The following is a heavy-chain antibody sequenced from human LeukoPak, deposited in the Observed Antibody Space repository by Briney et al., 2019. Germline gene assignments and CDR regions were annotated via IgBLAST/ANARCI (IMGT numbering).Heavy chain of an antibody. D-gene: IGHD3-22*01. J-gene: IGHJ3*02. CDR2: IYHSGST. CDR3: AVKRYYYDSSGYPYDAFDI. V-gene: IGHV4-4*02. CDR1: GGSISSSNW. Sequence: SETLSLTCAVSGGSISSSNWWSWVRQPPGKGLEWIGEIYHSGSTNYNPSLKSRVTISVDKSKNQFSLKLSSVTAADTAVYYCAVKRYYYDSSGYPYDAFDIWGQGTMVTVSS.